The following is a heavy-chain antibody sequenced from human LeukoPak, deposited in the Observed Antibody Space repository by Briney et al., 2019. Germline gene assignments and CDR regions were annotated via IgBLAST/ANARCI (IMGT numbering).Heavy chain of an antibody. CDR2: TYHSGST. CDR1: GYSISSGYY. D-gene: IGHD4-23*01. Sequence: SETLSLTCTVSGYSISSGYYWGWIRQPPGKGLEWIGSTYHSGSTYYNPSLKSRVTISVDTSKNQFSLKLSSVTAADTAVYYCARLGDYSGNGAFDIWGQGTMVTVSS. V-gene: IGHV4-38-2*02. CDR3: ARLGDYSGNGAFDI. J-gene: IGHJ3*02.